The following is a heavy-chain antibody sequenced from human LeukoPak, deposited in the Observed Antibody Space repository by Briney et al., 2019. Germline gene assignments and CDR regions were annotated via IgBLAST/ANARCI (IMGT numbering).Heavy chain of an antibody. CDR3: AKMHSPYYFDY. D-gene: IGHD3-3*02. CDR2: ISGSGGST. CDR1: GFTFTSYA. Sequence: GGSLRLSCAASGFTFTSYAMSWVRQAPGKGLEWVSTISGSGGSTYYADSVKGRFTVSRDNSKNTLYLQMNSLRAEDTAVYYCAKMHSPYYFDYWGQGTLVTVSS. V-gene: IGHV3-23*01. J-gene: IGHJ4*02.